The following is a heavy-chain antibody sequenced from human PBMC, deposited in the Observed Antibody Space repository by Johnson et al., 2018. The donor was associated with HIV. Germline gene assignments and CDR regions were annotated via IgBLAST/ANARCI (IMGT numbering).Heavy chain of an antibody. CDR2: IWYDGSNK. CDR1: GLTFSSYG. J-gene: IGHJ3*02. D-gene: IGHD1-1*01. Sequence: QVQLVESGGGVVQPGRSLRLSCAASGLTFSSYGMHWVRQAPGKGLEWVAVIWYDGSNKYYADSVKGRFTISRDNSKNTVYLQMNSLRTVDTAVYYCARGYTWNDVSIWGQGTMVTVSS. CDR3: ARGYTWNDVSI. V-gene: IGHV3-33*01.